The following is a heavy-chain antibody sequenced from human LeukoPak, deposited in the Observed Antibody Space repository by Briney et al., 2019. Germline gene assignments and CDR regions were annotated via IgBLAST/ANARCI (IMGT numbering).Heavy chain of an antibody. J-gene: IGHJ6*02. Sequence: PGGSLRLSCAASGFTFSPDAMHWGRQAPGKGLEWVAVVSSGGIKKYYADSVKGRFTISRDNSKNTLSLHMNRLSAEDTAVYYCARDECTSWSYYYYYGMDVWGQGTTVTVSS. D-gene: IGHD6-13*01. V-gene: IGHV3-30*04. CDR1: GFTFSPDA. CDR2: VSSGGIKK. CDR3: ARDECTSWSYYYYYGMDV.